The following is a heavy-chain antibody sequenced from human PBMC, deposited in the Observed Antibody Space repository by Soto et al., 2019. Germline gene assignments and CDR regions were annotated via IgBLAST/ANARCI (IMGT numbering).Heavy chain of an antibody. D-gene: IGHD6-19*01. CDR3: ARHTVKQQLVIAVAGTGGGYYYYGMDV. CDR2: IYYSGST. J-gene: IGHJ6*02. V-gene: IGHV4-39*01. CDR1: GGSISSSSYY. Sequence: SETLSLTCTVSGGSISSSSYYWGWIRQPPGKGLEWIGSIYYSGSTYYNPSLKSRVTISVDTSKNQFSLKLRAVTAADTAVYYCARHTVKQQLVIAVAGTGGGYYYYGMDVWGQGTTVTVSS.